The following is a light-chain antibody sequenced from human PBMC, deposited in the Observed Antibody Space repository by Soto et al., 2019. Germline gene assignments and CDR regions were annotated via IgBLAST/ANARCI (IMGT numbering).Light chain of an antibody. CDR2: DAS. CDR1: QSISSY. V-gene: IGKV1-39*01. Sequence: IQMTQSPSSLSASVGDRVTITCRASQSISSYLNWYQQKPGKAPKLLISDASSLQSGVPSRFSGGGSGTDFNLDINSLQLEDFATYYCQQSYTTPLNFGGGTKVEIK. J-gene: IGKJ4*01. CDR3: QQSYTTPLN.